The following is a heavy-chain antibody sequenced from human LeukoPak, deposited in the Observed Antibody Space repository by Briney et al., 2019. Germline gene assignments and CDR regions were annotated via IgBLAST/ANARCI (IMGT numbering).Heavy chain of an antibody. Sequence: GGSLRLSCAASGFTVSSNYMSWVRQAPGKGLEWVSVIYSGGSTYYVDSVKGRFTISRDNSKNTLYLQMNSLRAEDTAVYYCASPYCSSTSCYPYYFDYWGQGTLVTVSS. CDR3: ASPYCSSTSCYPYYFDY. V-gene: IGHV3-66*02. CDR1: GFTVSSNY. D-gene: IGHD2-2*01. J-gene: IGHJ4*02. CDR2: IYSGGST.